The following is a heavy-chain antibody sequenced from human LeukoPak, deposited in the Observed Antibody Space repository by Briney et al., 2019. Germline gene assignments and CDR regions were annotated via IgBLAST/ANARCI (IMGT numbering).Heavy chain of an antibody. CDR3: ARDLVTVVTPYGYFDY. Sequence: ASVKVSCKASGYTFTGYYMHWVRQAPGQGLEWMGWINPNSGGTSYAQKFQGRVTMTRDTSISTAYMELSRLRSDDTAVYYCARDLVTVVTPYGYFDYWGQGTLVTVSS. D-gene: IGHD4-23*01. V-gene: IGHV1-2*02. CDR2: INPNSGGT. J-gene: IGHJ4*02. CDR1: GYTFTGYY.